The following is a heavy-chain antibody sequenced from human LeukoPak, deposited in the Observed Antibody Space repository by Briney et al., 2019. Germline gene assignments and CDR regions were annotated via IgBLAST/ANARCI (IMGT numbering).Heavy chain of an antibody. D-gene: IGHD6-19*01. Sequence: VASVKVSCKASGYTFTGYYMHWVRQAPGQGLEWMGWINPNSGGTNYAQKLQGRVTMTTDTSTSTAYMELRSLRSDDTAVYYCARSRSGWVSTFYFDYWGQGTLVTVSS. CDR2: INPNSGGT. CDR1: GYTFTGYY. CDR3: ARSRSGWVSTFYFDY. J-gene: IGHJ4*02. V-gene: IGHV1-2*02.